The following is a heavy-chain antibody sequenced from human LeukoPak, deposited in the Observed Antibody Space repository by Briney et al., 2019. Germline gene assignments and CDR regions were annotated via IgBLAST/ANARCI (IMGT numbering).Heavy chain of an antibody. Sequence: ASVKVSCKASGYTFTGYYMHWVRQAPGQGLEWMGWINPNSGDTNYAQKLQGRVTMTTDTSTSTAYMELRSLRSDDTAVYYCAREMVAAAAYYFGYWGQGTLVTVSS. CDR2: INPNSGDT. V-gene: IGHV1-2*02. J-gene: IGHJ4*02. D-gene: IGHD6-13*01. CDR3: AREMVAAAAYYFGY. CDR1: GYTFTGYY.